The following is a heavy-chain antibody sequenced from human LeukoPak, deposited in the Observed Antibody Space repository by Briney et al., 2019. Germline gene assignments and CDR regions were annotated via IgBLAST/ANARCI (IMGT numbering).Heavy chain of an antibody. V-gene: IGHV1-46*01. CDR1: GYTFTSYN. Sequence: VASVKVSCKASGYTFTSYNMHWVRQAPGQGLEWMGIINPTTGDTTYAQKFQGRLTMTRDMSTSTVYMELSSLTSEDTAVFYCARYGFSTVWQGGWHAFDIWGQGTVVTVSS. CDR3: ARYGFSTVWQGGWHAFDI. J-gene: IGHJ3*02. D-gene: IGHD6-13*01. CDR2: INPTTGDT.